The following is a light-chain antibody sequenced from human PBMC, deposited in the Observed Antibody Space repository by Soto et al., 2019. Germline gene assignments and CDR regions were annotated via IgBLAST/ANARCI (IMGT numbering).Light chain of an antibody. J-gene: IGKJ3*01. V-gene: IGKV3-11*01. Sequence: EIVLTQSPATLSLPPGERATLSCRASQSVSSYLAWYQQKPGQAPRLLIYDASNRATGIPARFSGSGSGTDFTLTISSLEPEDFAVYYCQQYNDWPPFTFGPGTKVDIK. CDR1: QSVSSY. CDR3: QQYNDWPPFT. CDR2: DAS.